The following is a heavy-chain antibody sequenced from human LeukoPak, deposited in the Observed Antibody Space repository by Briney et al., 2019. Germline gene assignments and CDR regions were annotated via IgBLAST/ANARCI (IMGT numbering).Heavy chain of an antibody. CDR3: AREGSGWYYFDY. CDR1: GFTFSSYE. CDR2: ISSSGSTI. V-gene: IGHV3-48*03. J-gene: IGHJ4*02. Sequence: GGSLRLSCAASGFTFSSYEMNWVRQAPGKGLEWVSYISSSGSTIYNADSAKGRFTISRDNAKNSLYLQMNSLRAEDTAVYYCAREGSGWYYFDYWGQGTLVTVSS. D-gene: IGHD6-19*01.